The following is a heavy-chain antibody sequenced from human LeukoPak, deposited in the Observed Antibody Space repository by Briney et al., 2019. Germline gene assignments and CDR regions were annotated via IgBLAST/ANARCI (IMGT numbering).Heavy chain of an antibody. V-gene: IGHV3-9*01. D-gene: IGHD3-10*01. CDR1: GFTFDDYA. J-gene: IGHJ4*02. CDR3: TSVGFGPYYFDN. CDR2: ISWNSGSI. Sequence: GGSLRLSCAASGFTFDDYAMHWVRQAPGKGLEWVSGISWNSGSIGYADSVKGRFTISRDDSKNTLYLQMNSLKTEDTAVYYCTSVGFGPYYFDNWGQGTLVTVSS.